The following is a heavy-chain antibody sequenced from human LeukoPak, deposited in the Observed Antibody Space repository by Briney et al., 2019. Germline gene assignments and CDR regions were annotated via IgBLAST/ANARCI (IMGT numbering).Heavy chain of an antibody. CDR2: ISGSGGST. Sequence: GGSLRLSCAASGFTFSSYAMSWVRQAPGKGLEWVSAISGSGGSTYYADSVKGRFTISRDNSKNTLYLQMNSLRAEDTAVYYCAILHQNYGDINYYYYMDVWGKGTTVTISS. CDR3: AILHQNYGDINYYYYMDV. J-gene: IGHJ6*03. V-gene: IGHV3-23*01. D-gene: IGHD4-17*01. CDR1: GFTFSSYA.